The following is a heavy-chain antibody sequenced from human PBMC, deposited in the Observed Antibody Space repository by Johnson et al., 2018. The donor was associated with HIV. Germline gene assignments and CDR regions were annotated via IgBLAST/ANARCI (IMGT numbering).Heavy chain of an antibody. Sequence: QVQLVESGGGVDQPGRSLRLSCAASGFTFSSYGMHWVRQAPGKGLEWVAFISSDGSNKYFAVSVTGRFSISRDNSKNTLYLQMNSLTAEDTAGYYCARDQAIFGVVLASEAFDIWGQGTMVTVSS. CDR2: ISSDGSNK. V-gene: IGHV3-30*03. CDR1: GFTFSSYG. D-gene: IGHD3-3*01. J-gene: IGHJ3*02. CDR3: ARDQAIFGVVLASEAFDI.